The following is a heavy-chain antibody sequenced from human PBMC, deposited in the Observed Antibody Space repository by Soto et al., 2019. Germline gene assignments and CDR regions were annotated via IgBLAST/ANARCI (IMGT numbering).Heavy chain of an antibody. CDR2: INPNSGGT. V-gene: IGHV1-2*02. CDR3: ARVLMTTVTSGYGMDV. D-gene: IGHD4-17*01. Sequence: ASVKVSCKASGYTFTGCYMQWVRQAPGQGLEWMGWINPNSGGTNYAQKFQGRVTMTRDTSISTAYMELSRLRSDDTAVYYCARVLMTTVTSGYGMDVWGQGTTVTVSS. CDR1: GYTFTGCY. J-gene: IGHJ6*02.